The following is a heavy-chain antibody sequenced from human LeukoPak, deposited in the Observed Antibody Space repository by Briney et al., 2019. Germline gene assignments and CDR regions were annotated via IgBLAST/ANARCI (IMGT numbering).Heavy chain of an antibody. Sequence: PGGSLRLSCAASGFTFSSYAMSWVRQAPGKGLEWVSGISGSGGSTYYADSVKGRFTISRDNSKNTLYLQMNSLRAEDTAVYYCANPISPFEYSSSLARGDDAFDIWGQGTMVTVSS. D-gene: IGHD6-6*01. J-gene: IGHJ3*02. V-gene: IGHV3-23*01. CDR1: GFTFSSYA. CDR2: ISGSGGST. CDR3: ANPISPFEYSSSLARGDDAFDI.